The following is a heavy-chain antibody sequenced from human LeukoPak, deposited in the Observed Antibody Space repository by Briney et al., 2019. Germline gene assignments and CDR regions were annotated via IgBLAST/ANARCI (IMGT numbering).Heavy chain of an antibody. CDR3: ARDSGSYPFDY. CDR2: IYTSGST. V-gene: IGHV4-39*07. Sequence: SETLSLTCTVSGDSISSSSYYWGWIRQPPGKGLEWIGRIYTSGSTNYNPSLKSRVTVSVDTSKNQFSLKLSSVTAADTAVYYCARDSGSYPFDYWGQGTLVTVSS. D-gene: IGHD1-26*01. CDR1: GDSISSSSYY. J-gene: IGHJ4*02.